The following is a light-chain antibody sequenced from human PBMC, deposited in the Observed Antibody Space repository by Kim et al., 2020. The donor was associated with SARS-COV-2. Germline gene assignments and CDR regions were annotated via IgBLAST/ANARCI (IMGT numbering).Light chain of an antibody. Sequence: ASVGYRVTITCRASQDIRNDLGWYQQNPGRAPKRLIYGASSLQSGVPSRFSGSGSGTEFTLTISSVQPEDFATYFCLQHSTYPITFGQGTRLEIK. CDR2: GAS. CDR3: LQHSTYPIT. CDR1: QDIRND. V-gene: IGKV1-17*01. J-gene: IGKJ5*01.